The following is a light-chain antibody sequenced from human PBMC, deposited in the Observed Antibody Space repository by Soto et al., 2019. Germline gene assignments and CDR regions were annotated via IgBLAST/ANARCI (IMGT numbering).Light chain of an antibody. CDR3: QQYNNWPRT. J-gene: IGKJ1*01. V-gene: IGKV3-15*01. CDR2: GAS. CDR1: QSVSSN. Sequence: EIVMTQSPATLSVSPGERATLSCRASQSVSSNLAWYQQKPGQAPRLPIHGASTRATGIPARFSGSGSGTEFTLTISSLQSEDFAVYYCQQYNNWPRTFGQGTKVDIK.